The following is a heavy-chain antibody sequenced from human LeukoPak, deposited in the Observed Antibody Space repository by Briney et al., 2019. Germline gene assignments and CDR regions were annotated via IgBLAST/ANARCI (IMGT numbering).Heavy chain of an antibody. D-gene: IGHD1-26*01. CDR3: ARDGGSYLQPTDY. CDR1: GFTFTTYA. V-gene: IGHV3-23*01. CDR2: ITGTGDST. Sequence: PGGSLRLSCAASGFTFTTYAMTWVRQPPGKGLEWVSSITGTGDSTYYADSVKGRFTISRDDSKNTLYLQMNSLRAEDTAVYHCARDGGSYLQPTDYWGQGTLVTVSS. J-gene: IGHJ4*02.